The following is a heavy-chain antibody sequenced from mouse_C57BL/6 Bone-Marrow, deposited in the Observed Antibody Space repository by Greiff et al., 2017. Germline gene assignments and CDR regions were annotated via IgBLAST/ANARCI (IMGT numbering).Heavy chain of an antibody. CDR1: GYTFTNYW. J-gene: IGHJ2*01. D-gene: IGHD1-1*01. V-gene: IGHV1-63*01. CDR2: IYPGGGYT. CDR3: AREREYYGLDY. Sequence: QVQLQQSGAELVRPGTSVKMSCKASGYTFTNYWIGWAKQRPGHGLEWIGDIYPGGGYTNYNEKFKGKATLTADKSSSTAYMELRSLTSEDSAVYFCAREREYYGLDYWGQGTTLTVSS.